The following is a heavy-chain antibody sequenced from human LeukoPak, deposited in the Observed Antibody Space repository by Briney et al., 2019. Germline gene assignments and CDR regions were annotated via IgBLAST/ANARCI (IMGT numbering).Heavy chain of an antibody. CDR1: GDSMNGFY. Sequence: SETLSLTCTVSGDSMNGFYWTWIRQPPGRGLEWIGYIYHTGTTTYNPSLESRVTISIHTSKHQFSLKLTSLTTADTAFYYCARGSLGVMRTYWHFDPWGRGTLVTVSS. J-gene: IGHJ2*01. V-gene: IGHV4-59*01. CDR3: ARGSLGVMRTYWHFDP. D-gene: IGHD2-21*01. CDR2: IYHTGTT.